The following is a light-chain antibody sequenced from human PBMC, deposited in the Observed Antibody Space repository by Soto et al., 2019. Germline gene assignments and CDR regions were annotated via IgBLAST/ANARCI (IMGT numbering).Light chain of an antibody. V-gene: IGKV1-9*01. Sequence: EIQLTQSPSFLSASVGDRVTITCRASQGISSYLAWYQHKPGKAPKLLIYAASTLQSGVPSRFSGSGSGTEFTLTISSLQPEDFATYYCQHLNSYPYTFGQGTKLEIK. J-gene: IGKJ2*01. CDR3: QHLNSYPYT. CDR2: AAS. CDR1: QGISSY.